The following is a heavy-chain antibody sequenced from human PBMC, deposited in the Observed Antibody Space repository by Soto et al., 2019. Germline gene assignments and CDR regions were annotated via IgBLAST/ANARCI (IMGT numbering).Heavy chain of an antibody. CDR3: TRGFRQCLVPIYFDY. CDR2: ISAYNGNT. J-gene: IGHJ4*02. V-gene: IGHV1-18*01. D-gene: IGHD6-19*01. Sequence: QVQLVQSGAEVKKPGASVKVSCKASGYTFTSYGISWVRQAPGQGLEWMGWISAYNGNTNDAQKLQGRVKMTTDTSTSTAYMEVRSLRSGATALYCCTRGFRQCLVPIYFDYWGEGPLVTVSS. CDR1: GYTFTSYG.